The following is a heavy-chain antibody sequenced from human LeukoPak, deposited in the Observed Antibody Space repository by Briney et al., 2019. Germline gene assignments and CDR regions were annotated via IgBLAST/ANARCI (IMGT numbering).Heavy chain of an antibody. CDR3: ARGELTSVGSWFDP. CDR2: INHSGST. D-gene: IGHD1-26*01. V-gene: IGHV4-34*01. CDR1: GGSLSGYY. Sequence: SETLSLTCAVYGGSLSGYYWSWLRQPPGKGLEWIGEINHSGSTNYNPSLKSRVTISVDTSKNQFSLKLSSVTAADTAVYYCARGELTSVGSWFDPWGQGTLVTVSS. J-gene: IGHJ5*02.